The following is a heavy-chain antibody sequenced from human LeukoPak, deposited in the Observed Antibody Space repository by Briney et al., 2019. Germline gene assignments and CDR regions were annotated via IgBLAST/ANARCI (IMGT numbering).Heavy chain of an antibody. CDR1: GGSISNSSYY. Sequence: SETLSLTCTVSGGSISNSSYYWGWIRQPPGKGLEWIGSIYYSGSTYYTPSLKSRVTISVDTSKNQFSLKLSSVTAADTAVYYCARHPDSKDAFDIWGQGTMVTVSS. D-gene: IGHD3-22*01. CDR3: ARHPDSKDAFDI. V-gene: IGHV4-39*01. J-gene: IGHJ3*02. CDR2: IYYSGST.